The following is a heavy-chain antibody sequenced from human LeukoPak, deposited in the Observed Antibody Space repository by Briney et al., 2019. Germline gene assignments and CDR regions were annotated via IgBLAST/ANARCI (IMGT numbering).Heavy chain of an antibody. Sequence: GGSLRLSCAASGFTFSSYWMAWVRQAPGNGLEWVANIKRDESEKYYADSVKGRFTISRDNAKNTLYLEINSLRAEDTAVYYCARDLAGSIDYWGQGTLVTVSS. D-gene: IGHD6-19*01. J-gene: IGHJ4*02. CDR2: IKRDESEK. CDR3: ARDLAGSIDY. CDR1: GFTFSSYW. V-gene: IGHV3-7*01.